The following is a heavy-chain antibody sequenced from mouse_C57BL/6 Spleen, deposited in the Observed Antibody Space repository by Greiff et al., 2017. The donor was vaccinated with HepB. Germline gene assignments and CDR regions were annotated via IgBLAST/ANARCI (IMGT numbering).Heavy chain of an antibody. D-gene: IGHD1-1*01. V-gene: IGHV1-82*01. CDR2: IYPGDGDT. CDR3: ARTLTTVVAYWYFDV. CDR1: GYAFSSSW. Sequence: QVQLKESGPELVKPGASVKISCKASGYAFSSSWMNWVKQRPGKGLEWIGRIYPGDGDTNYNGKFKGKATLTADKSSSTAYMQLSSLTSEDSAVYFCARTLTTVVAYWYFDVWGTGTTVTVSS. J-gene: IGHJ1*03.